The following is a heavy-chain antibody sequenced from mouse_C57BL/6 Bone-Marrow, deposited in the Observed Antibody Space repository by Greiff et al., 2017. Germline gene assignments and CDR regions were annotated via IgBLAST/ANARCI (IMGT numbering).Heavy chain of an antibody. CDR1: GFTFSSYG. J-gene: IGHJ3*01. V-gene: IGHV5-6*01. Sequence: EVMLVESGGDLVKPGGSLKLSCAASGFTFSSYGMSWVRQTPDKRLEWVATISSGGSYTYYPESVKGRFTISRDNAKNTLYLLMSSRKSEDTALYYWARGERRTWFAYWGQGTLVTVSA. CDR2: ISSGGSYT. CDR3: ARGERRTWFAY.